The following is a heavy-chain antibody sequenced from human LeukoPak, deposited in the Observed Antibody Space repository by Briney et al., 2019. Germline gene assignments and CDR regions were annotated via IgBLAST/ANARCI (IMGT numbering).Heavy chain of an antibody. Sequence: SETLSLTCIVSGGSISSSTYYWGWTRQPPGKGLEWNGSIYYTGSTYYNPSLKSRVTISVDTSENQFSLRLRSVTAADTAVYYCARHVVAYDYGDYWGQGTLVTVSS. CDR3: ARHVVAYDYGDY. D-gene: IGHD4-17*01. J-gene: IGHJ4*02. CDR1: GGSISSSTYY. V-gene: IGHV4-39*01. CDR2: IYYTGST.